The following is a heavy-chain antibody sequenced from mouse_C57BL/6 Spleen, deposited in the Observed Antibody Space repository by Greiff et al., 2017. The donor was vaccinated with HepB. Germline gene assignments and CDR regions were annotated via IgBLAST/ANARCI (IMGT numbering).Heavy chain of an antibody. V-gene: IGHV1-15*01. Sequence: VKLQQSGAELVRPGASVTLSCKASGYTFTDYEMHWVKQTPVHGLEWIGAIDPETGGTAYNQKFKGKAILTADKSSSTAYRELRSLTSEDSAVYYCTRTTLPKAMDYWGQGTSVTVSS. D-gene: IGHD2-10*01. CDR1: GYTFTDYE. CDR3: TRTTLPKAMDY. CDR2: IDPETGGT. J-gene: IGHJ4*01.